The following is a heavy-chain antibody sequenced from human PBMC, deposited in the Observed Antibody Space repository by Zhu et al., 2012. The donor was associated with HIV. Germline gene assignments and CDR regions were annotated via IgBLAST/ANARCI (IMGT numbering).Heavy chain of an antibody. Sequence: QVQLQESGPGLVKPSETLSLTCTVSGYSIYRGYYWGWIRLPPGKGLEWIGTICHSGSTFYSPSLKSRVTMSVDTSKSQFSLKVDSVTAADTAMYYCARQRAAVLATRSQWSVYFDLWGLAPWSLSPQ. D-gene: IGHD3-3*01. CDR3: ARQRAAVLATRSQWSVYFDL. V-gene: IGHV4-38-2*02. CDR2: ICHSGST. CDR1: GYSIYRGYY. J-gene: IGHJ2*01.